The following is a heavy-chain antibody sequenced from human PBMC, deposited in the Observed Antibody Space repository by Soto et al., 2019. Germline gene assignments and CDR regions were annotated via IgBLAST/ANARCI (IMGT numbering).Heavy chain of an antibody. Sequence: GGSLRLSCAASGFTVSSNYMSWVRQAPGKGLEWVGRIKSKTDGGTTDYAAPVKGRFTISRDDSKNTLYLQMNSLKTEDTAVYYCTTGYCSSTSCYPRVAFDIWGQGTMVTVSS. D-gene: IGHD2-2*01. CDR1: GFTVSSNY. CDR2: IKSKTDGGTT. CDR3: TTGYCSSTSCYPRVAFDI. V-gene: IGHV3-15*01. J-gene: IGHJ3*02.